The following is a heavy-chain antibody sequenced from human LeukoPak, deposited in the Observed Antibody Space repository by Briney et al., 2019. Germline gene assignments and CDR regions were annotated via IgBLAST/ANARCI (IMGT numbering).Heavy chain of an antibody. D-gene: IGHD3-10*01. V-gene: IGHV4-39*01. CDR1: GGSISSSSYY. CDR3: ARGFTMVRGVITSLDY. CDR2: IYYSGST. Sequence: SETLSLTCTVSGGSISSSSYYWGWIRQPPGKGLEWIGSIYYSGSTYYNPSLKSRVTISVDTSKNQFSLKLSSVTAADTAVYYCARGFTMVRGVITSLDYWAREPWSPSPQ. J-gene: IGHJ4*02.